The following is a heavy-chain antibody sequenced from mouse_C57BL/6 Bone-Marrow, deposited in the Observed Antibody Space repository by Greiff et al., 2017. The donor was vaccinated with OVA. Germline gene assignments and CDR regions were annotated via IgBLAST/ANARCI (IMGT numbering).Heavy chain of an antibody. CDR1: GYAFTNYL. CDR2: INPGSGGT. Sequence: VQRVESGAELVRPGTSVKVSCKASGYAFTNYLIEWVKQRPGQGLEWIGVINPGSGGTNYNEKFKGKATLTADKSSSTAYMQLSSLTSEDSAVYFCARRDDYGGEFAYWGQGTLVTVSA. J-gene: IGHJ3*01. D-gene: IGHD2-4*01. V-gene: IGHV1-54*01. CDR3: ARRDDYGGEFAY.